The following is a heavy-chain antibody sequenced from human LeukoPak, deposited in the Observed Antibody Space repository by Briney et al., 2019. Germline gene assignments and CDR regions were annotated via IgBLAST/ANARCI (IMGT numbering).Heavy chain of an antibody. J-gene: IGHJ5*02. CDR1: GGTFSSYA. V-gene: IGHV1-69*13. Sequence: GASVKVSCKASGGTFSSYAISWVRQAPGQGLEWMGGIIPIFGTANYAQKFQGRVTITADESTSTAYMELSSLRSEDTAVYYCARRGSQYYYGSGSRFHWFDPWGQGTLVTVSS. CDR3: ARRGSQYYYGSGSRFHWFDP. D-gene: IGHD3-10*01. CDR2: IIPIFGTA.